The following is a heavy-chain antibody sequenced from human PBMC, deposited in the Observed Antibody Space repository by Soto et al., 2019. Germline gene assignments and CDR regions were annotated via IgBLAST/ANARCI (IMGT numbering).Heavy chain of an antibody. CDR2: FSYSGST. D-gene: IGHD6-13*01. J-gene: IGHJ3*01. CDR3: ARHSPLAAGGAFEF. CDR1: GASISSNY. V-gene: IGHV4-59*08. Sequence: PSETLSLTCSFSGASISSNYWSLIRQPPGKGLECIGYFSYSGSTNYNPSLKSRVIISVDTSRNQFSLKLTSVTATDTAMYYCARHSPLAAGGAFEFWGQGMMVTVSS.